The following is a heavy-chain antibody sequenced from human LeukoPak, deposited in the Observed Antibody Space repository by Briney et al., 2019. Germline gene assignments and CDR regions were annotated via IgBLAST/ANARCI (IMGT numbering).Heavy chain of an antibody. CDR3: ARVYDSSGYPYFDY. CDR2: INHSGST. V-gene: IGHV4-34*01. D-gene: IGHD3-22*01. Sequence: SENLSLNCAVYGGSFSGYYWSWIRQPPGKGLEWIGEINHSGSTNYNPSLKSRVTISVDTSKNQFSLKLSSVTAADTAVYYCARVYDSSGYPYFDYWGQGTLVTVSS. CDR1: GGSFSGYY. J-gene: IGHJ4*02.